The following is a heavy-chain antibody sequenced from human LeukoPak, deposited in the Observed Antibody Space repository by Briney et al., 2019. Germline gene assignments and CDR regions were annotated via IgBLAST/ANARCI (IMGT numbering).Heavy chain of an antibody. CDR1: GFTFSDYD. V-gene: IGHV3-11*01. D-gene: IGHD3-22*01. Sequence: GGSLRLSCAASGFTFSDYDMSWIRQAPGKGLEWVSYISSSGSTIYYADSVKGRFTISRDNAKNSLYLQMNSLRAEDTAAYYCAREDYYDSSVVYWGQGTLVTVSS. J-gene: IGHJ4*02. CDR3: AREDYYDSSVVY. CDR2: ISSSGSTI.